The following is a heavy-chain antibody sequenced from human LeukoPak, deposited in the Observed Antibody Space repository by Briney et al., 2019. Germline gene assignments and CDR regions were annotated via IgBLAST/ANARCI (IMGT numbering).Heavy chain of an antibody. D-gene: IGHD2-2*01. CDR2: VNHSGST. CDR1: GGSFSGYY. J-gene: IGHJ6*02. Sequence: PSETLSLTCAVYGGSFSGYYWSWIRQPPGKGLEWIGEVNHSGSTNYNPSLKSRVTISVDTSKNQFSLKLSSVTAADTAVYYCARAIVVVPAAISYYYGMDVWGQGTTVTVSS. V-gene: IGHV4-34*01. CDR3: ARAIVVVPAAISYYYGMDV.